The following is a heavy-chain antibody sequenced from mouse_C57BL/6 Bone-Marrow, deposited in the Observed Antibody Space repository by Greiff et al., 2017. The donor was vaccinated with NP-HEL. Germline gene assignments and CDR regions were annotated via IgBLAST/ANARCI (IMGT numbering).Heavy chain of an antibody. V-gene: IGHV14-4*01. CDR3: TTPIYDGYLYYFDY. J-gene: IGHJ2*01. CDR2: IDPENGDT. CDR1: GFNIKDDY. D-gene: IGHD2-3*01. Sequence: VQLKESGAELVRPGASVKLSCTASGFNIKDDYMHWVKQRPEQGLEWIGWIDPENGDTEYASKFQGKATITADTSSNTAYLQLSSLTSEDTAVYYCTTPIYDGYLYYFDYWGQGTTLTVSS.